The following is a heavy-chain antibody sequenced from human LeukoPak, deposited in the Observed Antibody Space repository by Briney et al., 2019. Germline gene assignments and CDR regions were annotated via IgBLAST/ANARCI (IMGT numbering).Heavy chain of an antibody. CDR2: INPNSGAT. Sequence: ASVKVSCKSSGYTFTDYFIHWVRQAPGQGLEWMGWINPNSGATKYAQKFQGRVTMTRDTSISTAYMELSRLRSDDTAVYYCARVRDITMEDFDYWGQGTLVTVSS. J-gene: IGHJ4*02. D-gene: IGHD3-10*01. V-gene: IGHV1-2*02. CDR1: GYTFTDYF. CDR3: ARVRDITMEDFDY.